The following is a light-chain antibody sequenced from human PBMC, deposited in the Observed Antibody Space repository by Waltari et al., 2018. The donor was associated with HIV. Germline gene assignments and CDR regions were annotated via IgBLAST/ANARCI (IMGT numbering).Light chain of an antibody. CDR1: QSVSTS. J-gene: IGKJ4*01. V-gene: IGKV3-11*01. Sequence: EIVLTQSPDTLSLSPGERVTFSCRASQSVSTSLGWYQQKPGLAPRLLISDASNRATGVPARFSGSGSGTDFTLTINGLEPEDFAVYYCQQRSTWPITFGAGTKVEIK. CDR3: QQRSTWPIT. CDR2: DAS.